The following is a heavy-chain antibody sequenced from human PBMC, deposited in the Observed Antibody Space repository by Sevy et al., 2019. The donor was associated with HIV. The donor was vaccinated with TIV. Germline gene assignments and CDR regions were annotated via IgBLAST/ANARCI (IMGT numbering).Heavy chain of an antibody. CDR3: ARSNPDGYNYSYYYGMDV. V-gene: IGHV1-69*13. CDR1: GDTFGNYA. D-gene: IGHD5-12*01. Sequence: ASVKVSCKASGDTFGNYAIAWERQAPGRGLEWMGGIIPVFGSANSAQKFQDRVTITADVSTSTAYMELRSLTSEDTAVYYCARSNPDGYNYSYYYGMDVWGQGTTVTVSS. CDR2: IIPVFGSA. J-gene: IGHJ6*02.